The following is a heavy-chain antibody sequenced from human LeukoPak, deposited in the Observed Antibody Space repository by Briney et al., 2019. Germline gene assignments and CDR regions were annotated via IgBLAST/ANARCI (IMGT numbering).Heavy chain of an antibody. J-gene: IGHJ1*01. CDR2: ISVNNGGT. CDR3: ATATQPRGYFLH. CDR1: GYTFTTYS. Sequence: ASVKVSCKASGYTFTTYSLAWVRQAPGQSLEWMGWISVNNGGTNYAQSFQDRVTLTRDTSANTAYLELRSLRSDDTAIIYCATATQPRGYFLHWGQGTLVTVSS. V-gene: IGHV1-18*01. D-gene: IGHD2-2*01.